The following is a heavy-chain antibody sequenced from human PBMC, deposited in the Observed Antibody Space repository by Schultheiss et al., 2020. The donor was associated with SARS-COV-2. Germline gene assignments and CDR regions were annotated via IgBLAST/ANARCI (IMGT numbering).Heavy chain of an antibody. CDR1: GGTFSSYA. D-gene: IGHD3-10*01. J-gene: IGHJ5*02. CDR2: ISAYNGNT. CDR3: ARARDPRITNHWFDP. V-gene: IGHV1-18*01. Sequence: ASVKVSCKASGGTFSSYAISWVRQAPGQGLEWMGWISAYNGNTNYAQKLQGRVTMTTDTSTSTAYMELRSLRSDDTAVYYCARARDPRITNHWFDPWGQGTLVTVSS.